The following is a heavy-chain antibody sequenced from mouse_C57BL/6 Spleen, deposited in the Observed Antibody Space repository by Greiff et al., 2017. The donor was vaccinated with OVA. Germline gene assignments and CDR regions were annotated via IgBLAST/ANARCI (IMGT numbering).Heavy chain of an antibody. CDR1: GYSITSGYY. Sequence: ESGPGLVKPSQSLSLTCSVTGYSITSGYYWNWIRQFPGNKLEWMGYISYDGSNNYNPSLKNRISITRDTSKNQFFLKLNSVTTEDTATYYCARDPADSSGLFAYWGQGTLVTVSA. CDR3: ARDPADSSGLFAY. J-gene: IGHJ3*01. V-gene: IGHV3-6*01. CDR2: ISYDGSN. D-gene: IGHD3-2*02.